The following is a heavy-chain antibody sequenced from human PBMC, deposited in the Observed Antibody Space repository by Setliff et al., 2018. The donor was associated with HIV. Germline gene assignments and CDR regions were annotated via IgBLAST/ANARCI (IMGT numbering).Heavy chain of an antibody. CDR2: IYYTGST. CDR3: ASEIYGGNSRPFDY. V-gene: IGHV4-59*01. Sequence: SETLSLTCTVSGGSISTYYWSWIRQPPGKGLEWIGYIYYTGSTSYNPSLKSRILISVDTSKNQFSLKMSSVTAADTAVYYCASEIYGGNSRPFDYWGQGTLVTVSS. D-gene: IGHD4-17*01. CDR1: GGSISTYY. J-gene: IGHJ4*02.